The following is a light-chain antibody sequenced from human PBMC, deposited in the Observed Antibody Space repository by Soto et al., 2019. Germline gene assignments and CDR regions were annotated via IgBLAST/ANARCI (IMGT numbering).Light chain of an antibody. V-gene: IGKV1-33*01. CDR2: DAS. J-gene: IGKJ2*01. CDR3: QQYDNVPYT. CDR1: HDVGNY. Sequence: DIQMTQSPPSLSASVGDRVTITCRASHDVGNYLNWYQQKPGKAPRLLIYDASNLQRGAPSRFTGSGSGTDFIFTITSLQPEDIASYYCQQYDNVPYTFGRGTKLEI.